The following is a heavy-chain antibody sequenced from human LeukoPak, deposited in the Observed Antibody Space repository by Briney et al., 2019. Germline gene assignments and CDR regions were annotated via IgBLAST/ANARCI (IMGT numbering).Heavy chain of an antibody. CDR3: ARDISPTTVVADFDY. V-gene: IGHV1-18*01. D-gene: IGHD4-23*01. CDR1: GYTFTSYG. CDR2: ISTYNGDT. J-gene: IGHJ4*02. Sequence: SVKVSRKDSGYTFTSYGIIWVRHAPGQGLEWMGWISTYNGDTNYAQSLQGRVTMTTDTSTSTAYMELRSLRSDDTAVYYCARDISPTTVVADFDYWGQGTLVTVSS.